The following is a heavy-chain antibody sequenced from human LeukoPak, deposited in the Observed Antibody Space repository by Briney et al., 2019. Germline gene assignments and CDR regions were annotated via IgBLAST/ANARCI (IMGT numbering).Heavy chain of an antibody. V-gene: IGHV3-23*01. CDR2: ISGSGGIT. J-gene: IGHJ3*02. CDR3: AGEGYYGAFDI. D-gene: IGHD3-10*01. Sequence: AGSLRLSCAASGFTFSTCDMTWVRQAPGKGLEWVSSISGSGGITYYADSVKGRFTISRDNAKNSLYLQMNRLRDEDTAVYHCAGEGYYGAFDIWGQGTMVTVSS. CDR1: GFTFSTCD.